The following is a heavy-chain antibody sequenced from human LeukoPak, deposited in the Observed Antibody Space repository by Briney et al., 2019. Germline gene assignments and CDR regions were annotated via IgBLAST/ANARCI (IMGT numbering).Heavy chain of an antibody. CDR3: ARPQGGRQLWLQFDY. CDR1: GFTFTCCG. V-gene: IGHV3-30*03. Sequence: GTSLRLSCATSGFTFTCCGMHWVRQASGKGLEWVAAISSSDGNSKYYADSVKGRFTISRDNSKNTVYLQMNSLRAEDRAVYYCARPQGGRQLWLQFDYWGQGTLVTVSS. CDR2: ISSSDGNSK. D-gene: IGHD5-18*01. J-gene: IGHJ4*02.